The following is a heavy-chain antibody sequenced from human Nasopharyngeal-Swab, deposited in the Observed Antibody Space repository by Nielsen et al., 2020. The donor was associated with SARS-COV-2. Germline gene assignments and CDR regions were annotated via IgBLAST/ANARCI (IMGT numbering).Heavy chain of an antibody. Sequence: SVKVSCKASGGTFSSYAISWVRQAPGQGLEWMGGIIPLFGTANYAQKFQGRVTITADESTSTAYMELSSLRSEDTAVYYCAREHHSSGWTGPFDYWGQGTLVTVSS. CDR2: IIPLFGTA. CDR1: GGTFSSYA. V-gene: IGHV1-69*13. D-gene: IGHD6-19*01. J-gene: IGHJ4*02. CDR3: AREHHSSGWTGPFDY.